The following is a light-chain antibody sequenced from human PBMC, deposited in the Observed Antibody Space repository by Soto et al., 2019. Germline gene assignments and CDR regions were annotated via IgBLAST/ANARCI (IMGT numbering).Light chain of an antibody. V-gene: IGKV3-15*01. Sequence: EIVLTHSPGTLSFSSLQSGTLXCRASQSVSSSSLAWYQQKPGQAPRLLIYAASTRATGIPARFSGSGSGTEFTLTISSLQSEDFAVYYCQQYNNWPSFGGGTKVDIK. CDR2: AAS. CDR1: QSVSSS. J-gene: IGKJ4*01. CDR3: QQYNNWPS.